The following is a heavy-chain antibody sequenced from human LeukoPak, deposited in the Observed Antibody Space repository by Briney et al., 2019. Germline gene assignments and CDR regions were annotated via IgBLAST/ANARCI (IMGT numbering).Heavy chain of an antibody. J-gene: IGHJ4*02. Sequence: PGGSLRLSRAASGFTFSSYAMSWVRQAPGKGLEWVSAISGSGGSTYYADSVKGRFTISRDNSRNMLYLQMNSLRAEDTAVYYCAHGTMYQLDSWGQGTLVTVSS. D-gene: IGHD3-10*02. V-gene: IGHV3-23*01. CDR1: GFTFSSYA. CDR2: ISGSGGST. CDR3: AHGTMYQLDS.